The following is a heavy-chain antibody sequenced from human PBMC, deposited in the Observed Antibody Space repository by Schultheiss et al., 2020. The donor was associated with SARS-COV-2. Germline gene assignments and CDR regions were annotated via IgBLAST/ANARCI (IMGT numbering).Heavy chain of an antibody. CDR3: SSDPYCSGGSCYPYYYMDV. CDR2: ISSSSSTI. CDR1: GFTFSSYS. J-gene: IGHJ6*03. Sequence: GGSLRLSCAASGFTFSSYSMNWVRQAPGKGLEWVSYISSSSSTIYYADSVKGRFTISRDNAKNSLYLQMNSLRDEDTAVYYCSSDPYCSGGSCYPYYYMDVWGKGNTVTGSS. D-gene: IGHD2-15*01. V-gene: IGHV3-48*02.